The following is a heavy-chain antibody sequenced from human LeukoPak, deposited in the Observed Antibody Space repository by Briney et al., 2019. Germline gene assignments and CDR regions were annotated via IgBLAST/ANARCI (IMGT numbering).Heavy chain of an antibody. CDR1: GGSFSGYY. D-gene: IGHD6-13*01. CDR2: INHSGST. CDR3: ASFTSIAAAGGGMDV. J-gene: IGHJ6*02. V-gene: IGHV4-34*01. Sequence: SETLSLTCAVYGGSFSGYYWSWIRQPPGKGLEWIGEINHSGSTNYNPSLKSRVTISVDTSKNQFSLKLSSVTAADTAVYYCASFTSIAAAGGGMDVWGQGTTVTVSS.